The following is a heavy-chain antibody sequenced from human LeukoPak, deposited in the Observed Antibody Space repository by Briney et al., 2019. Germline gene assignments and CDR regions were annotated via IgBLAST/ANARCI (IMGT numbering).Heavy chain of an antibody. CDR2: ISWNSGSI. D-gene: IGHD3-10*01. Sequence: SLRLSCAASGFTFDDYAMHWVRQAPGKGLEWVSGISWNSGSIGYADSVKGRFTISRDNAKNSLYLQMNSLRAEDTALYYCAKGQFGELSVVWFDPWGQGTLVTDSS. CDR3: AKGQFGELSVVWFDP. J-gene: IGHJ5*02. V-gene: IGHV3-9*01. CDR1: GFTFDDYA.